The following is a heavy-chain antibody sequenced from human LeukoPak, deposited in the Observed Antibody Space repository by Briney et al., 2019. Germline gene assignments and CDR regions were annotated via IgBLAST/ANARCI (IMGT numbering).Heavy chain of an antibody. D-gene: IGHD6-6*01. V-gene: IGHV1-69*13. CDR3: ARDSTAARPLGYYYYGMDV. CDR2: IIPIFGTA. Sequence: ASVKVSCEASGGTFSSYAITWVRQAPGQGLEWMGGIIPIFGTANYAQKFQGSVTITADESTSTAYMELSSLRSEDTAVYYCARDSTAARPLGYYYYGMDVWGQGTTVTVSS. CDR1: GGTFSSYA. J-gene: IGHJ6*02.